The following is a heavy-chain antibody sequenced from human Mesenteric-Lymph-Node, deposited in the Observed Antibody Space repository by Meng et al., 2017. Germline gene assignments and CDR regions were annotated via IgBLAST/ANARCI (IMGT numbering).Heavy chain of an antibody. CDR3: ARDPNYSYGPFDP. CDR1: GYTLTELS. J-gene: IGHJ5*02. CDR2: FDPEDGET. V-gene: IGHV1-24*01. D-gene: IGHD5-18*01. Sequence: ASVKVSCKVSGYTLTELSMHWVRQAPGKGLEWMGGFDPEDGETIYAQKLQGRVTMTTDTSTSTAYMELRSLRSDDTAVYYCARDPNYSYGPFDPWGQGTLVTVSS.